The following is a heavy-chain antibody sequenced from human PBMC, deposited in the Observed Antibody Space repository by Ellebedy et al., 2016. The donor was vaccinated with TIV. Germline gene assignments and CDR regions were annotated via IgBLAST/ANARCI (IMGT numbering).Heavy chain of an antibody. V-gene: IGHV3-48*02. J-gene: IGHJ4*02. D-gene: IGHD1-26*01. CDR2: ISGRGDIT. Sequence: PGGSLRLSCAAPGFTFNTYSMNWVRQAPGKGLEWVSYISGRGDITYYADSVKGRFTISRDNAKNSLSLQMNSLRDDDTAVYYCARDWYRIDYWGQGTLVTVSS. CDR3: ARDWYRIDY. CDR1: GFTFNTYS.